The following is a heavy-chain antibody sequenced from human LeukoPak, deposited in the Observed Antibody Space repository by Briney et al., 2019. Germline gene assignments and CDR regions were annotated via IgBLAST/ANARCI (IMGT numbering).Heavy chain of an antibody. V-gene: IGHV3-43*02. D-gene: IGHD2-2*01. Sequence: PGGSLRLSCAASGFTFDDYAMHWVRQAPGKGLEWVSLISGDGGSTYYADSVKGRFTISRDHSKNSLYLQMNSLRTEDTALYYCANTRVHYFDYWGQGTLVTVSS. CDR3: ANTRVHYFDY. CDR1: GFTFDDYA. J-gene: IGHJ4*02. CDR2: ISGDGGST.